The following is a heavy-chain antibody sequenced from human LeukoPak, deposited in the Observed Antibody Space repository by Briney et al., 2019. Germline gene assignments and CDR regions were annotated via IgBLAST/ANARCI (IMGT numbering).Heavy chain of an antibody. CDR3: TRDPRRLDY. J-gene: IGHJ4*02. Sequence: ASVKVSCKASGYTFTSYYMHWVRQAPGQGLEWMGIINPSGGSTRYAQKFQGRVTMTRDMSTGTVYMELSSLRSEDTAVYYCTRDPRRLDYWGQGTLVTVSS. CDR2: INPSGGST. V-gene: IGHV1-46*01. CDR1: GYTFTSYY.